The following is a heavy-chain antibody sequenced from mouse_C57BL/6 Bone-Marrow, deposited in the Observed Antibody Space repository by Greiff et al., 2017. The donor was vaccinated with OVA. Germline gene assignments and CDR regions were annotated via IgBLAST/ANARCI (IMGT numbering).Heavy chain of an antibody. Sequence: EVQLQQSGAELVRPGASVKLSCTASGFNIKDDYMHWVKQRPEQGLEWIGWIDPENGDTAYASKFHGKATITAATSSNTAYLQLSSLTSEDTAVYYCTTRDYYGSSYVRVYAMDYWGQGTSVTVSS. CDR3: TTRDYYGSSYVRVYAMDY. CDR2: IDPENGDT. CDR1: GFNIKDDY. D-gene: IGHD1-1*01. J-gene: IGHJ4*01. V-gene: IGHV14-4*01.